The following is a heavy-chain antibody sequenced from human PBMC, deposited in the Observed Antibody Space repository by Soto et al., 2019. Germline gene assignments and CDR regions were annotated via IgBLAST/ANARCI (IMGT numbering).Heavy chain of an antibody. CDR1: GFTVSSNY. CDR3: VRGATHRTWFDP. Sequence: GGSLRLSCAASGFTVSSNYMSWVRQAPGKGLEWVSVIYSGGSTYYADSVKGRFTISRDNSKNTLYLQMNSLRDEDTAVYYCVRGATHRTWFDPWGQGTLVTVSS. CDR2: IYSGGST. D-gene: IGHD1-26*01. J-gene: IGHJ5*02. V-gene: IGHV3-53*01.